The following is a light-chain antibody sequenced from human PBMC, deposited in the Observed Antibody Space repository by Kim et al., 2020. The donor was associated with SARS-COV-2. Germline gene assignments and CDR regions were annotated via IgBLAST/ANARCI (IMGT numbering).Light chain of an antibody. CDR3: QAWDKTTWV. CDR2: QDN. V-gene: IGLV3-1*01. Sequence: SYELTQLPSVSVSPGQTANITCSGDKLGDKFASWYQQKPGQSLVLVIYQDNKRPSGIPERISGSSSGNTATLTISGTHVVDEADYYCQAWDKTTWVFGGGTKLTVL. J-gene: IGLJ2*01. CDR1: KLGDKF.